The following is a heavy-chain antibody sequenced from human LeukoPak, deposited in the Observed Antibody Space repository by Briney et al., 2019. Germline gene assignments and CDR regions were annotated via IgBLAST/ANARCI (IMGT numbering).Heavy chain of an antibody. CDR1: GYTFTVYY. CDR2: VNPNNGAT. V-gene: IGHV1-2*02. J-gene: IGHJ6*02. Sequence: GASVKVSCKASGYTFTVYYLHWVRQAPGQGLEWMGWVNPNNGATNYAQKFQGRVTMTRGTSISTAYMELSRLGSDDTAVYYCARASGNYYVMDVWGQGTTVSVSS. CDR3: ARASGNYYVMDV.